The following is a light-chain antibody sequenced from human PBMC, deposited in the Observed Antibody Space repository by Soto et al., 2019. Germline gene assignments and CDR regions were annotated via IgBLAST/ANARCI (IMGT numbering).Light chain of an antibody. CDR1: QSVSSSY. CDR3: QQYGSSPVT. CDR2: GAS. V-gene: IGKV3-20*01. Sequence: EIELTQSPGTLSLSPGERATLSCRASQSVSSSYLAWYQQKPGQAHRLLIYGASSRATGIPDRFSGSGSGTDFTLTISRLEPEDYTVYYCQQYGSSPVTCDPETKEDIK. J-gene: IGKJ3*01.